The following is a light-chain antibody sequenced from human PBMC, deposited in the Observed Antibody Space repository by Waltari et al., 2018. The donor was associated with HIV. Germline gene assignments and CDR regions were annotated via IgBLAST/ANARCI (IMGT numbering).Light chain of an antibody. Sequence: QSVLTQPPSVSAASGQKVTISCSGSTSNIGNNFVSWFQQFPGTAPKILIYDSNKRPSGIPERFSGSKSGTSATLGINGLQTGDEADYFCGSWDSSLSVVLFGGGTKVTVL. CDR2: DSN. CDR1: TSNIGNNF. CDR3: GSWDSSLSVVL. J-gene: IGLJ3*02. V-gene: IGLV1-51*01.